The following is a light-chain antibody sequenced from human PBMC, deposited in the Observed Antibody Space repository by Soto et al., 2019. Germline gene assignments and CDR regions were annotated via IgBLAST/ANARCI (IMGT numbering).Light chain of an antibody. J-gene: IGKJ2*01. CDR1: QGISSA. CDR2: DAS. Sequence: AIQLTQSSSSLSASVGDRVTITCRASQGISSALAWYQQKPGKAPKLLIYDASSLESGVPSRFSGSGSGTDFTLTISSLQPGDFATYYCQQFNNYGYTFGQGTKLEIK. CDR3: QQFNNYGYT. V-gene: IGKV1D-13*01.